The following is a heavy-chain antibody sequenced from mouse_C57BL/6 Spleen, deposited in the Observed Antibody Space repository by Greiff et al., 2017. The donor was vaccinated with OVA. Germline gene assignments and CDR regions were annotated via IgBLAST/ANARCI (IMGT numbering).Heavy chain of an antibody. CDR2: IDPETGGT. J-gene: IGHJ1*03. CDR3: TRWITTRCSDV. D-gene: IGHD2-4*01. Sequence: VQLQQSGAELVRPGASVTLSCKASGYTFTDYEMHWVKQTPVHGLEWIGAIDPETGGTASNQKFKGKAILTADKSSSAAYMELRSLTSEDSAVYYCTRWITTRCSDVWGTGTTVTVSS. V-gene: IGHV1-15*01. CDR1: GYTFTDYE.